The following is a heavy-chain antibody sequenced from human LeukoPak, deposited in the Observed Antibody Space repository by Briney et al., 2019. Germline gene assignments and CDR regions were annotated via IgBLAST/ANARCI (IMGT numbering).Heavy chain of an antibody. CDR2: ISGSGARA. CDR3: AKGSSGYFFDL. D-gene: IGHD3-22*01. Sequence: GGSLRLSCAASGFNFRGYAMSWVRQAPGKGLEWVAAISGSGARAHYAESVRGRFTISRDNSQNTLHLQMNSLRAEDTAVYYCAKGSSGYFFDLWGQGNLVTVSS. CDR1: GFNFRGYA. V-gene: IGHV3-23*01. J-gene: IGHJ4*02.